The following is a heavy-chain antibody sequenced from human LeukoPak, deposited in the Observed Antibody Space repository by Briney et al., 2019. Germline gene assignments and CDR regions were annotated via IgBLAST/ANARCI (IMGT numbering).Heavy chain of an antibody. CDR3: ARALVGAKSGGD. J-gene: IGHJ4*02. Sequence: ASVTVSCKASGYTFTNYYMHWVRQAPGQGLEWMGIINPSGGSTSYAQEFQGRVTMTRDTSTSTVYMELSGLRSEDTAVYYCARALVGAKSGGDWGQGTLVTVSS. D-gene: IGHD1-26*01. CDR1: GYTFTNYY. V-gene: IGHV1-46*01. CDR2: INPSGGST.